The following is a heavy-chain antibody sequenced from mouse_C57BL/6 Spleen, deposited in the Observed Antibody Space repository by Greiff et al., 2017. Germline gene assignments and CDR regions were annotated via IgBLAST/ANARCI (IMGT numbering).Heavy chain of an antibody. CDR3: ARITTVVPYAMDY. CDR1: GYSITSGYY. J-gene: IGHJ4*01. D-gene: IGHD1-1*01. V-gene: IGHV3-6*01. CDR2: ISYDGSN. Sequence: EVKLMESGPGLVKPSQSLSLTCSVTGYSITSGYYWNWIRQFPGNKLEWMGYISYDGSNNYNPSLKNRISITRDTSKNQFFLKLNSVTTEDTATYYCARITTVVPYAMDYWGQGTSVTVSS.